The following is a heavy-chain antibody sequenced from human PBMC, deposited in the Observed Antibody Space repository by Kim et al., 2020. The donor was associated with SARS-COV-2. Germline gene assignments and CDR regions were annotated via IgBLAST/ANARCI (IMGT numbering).Heavy chain of an antibody. CDR1: GYTFTSYG. V-gene: IGHV1-18*01. CDR2: ISAYNGNT. Sequence: ASVKVSCKASGYTFTSYGISWVRQAPGQGLEWMGWISAYNGNTNYAQKLQGRVTMTTDASTSTAYMELRSLRSDDTAVYYCARVTGIGPDPYYYGMDVWGQGTTVTVSS. J-gene: IGHJ6*02. D-gene: IGHD6-13*01. CDR3: ARVTGIGPDPYYYGMDV.